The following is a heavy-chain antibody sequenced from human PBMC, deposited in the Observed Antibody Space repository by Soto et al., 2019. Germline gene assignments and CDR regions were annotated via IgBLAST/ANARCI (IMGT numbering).Heavy chain of an antibody. J-gene: IGHJ4*02. V-gene: IGHV4-59*04. D-gene: IGHD2-15*01. CDR3: ARITGRHLDY. CDR2: IDYSGTA. CDR1: GGSISGYY. Sequence: SETLSLTCAISGGSISGYYWSWIRQPPGKGLEWIGNIDYSGTAYFSPSLATRVTFHVDTSKNQFSLTLYSVTAADTAVYYCARITGRHLDYWGQGILVTVSS.